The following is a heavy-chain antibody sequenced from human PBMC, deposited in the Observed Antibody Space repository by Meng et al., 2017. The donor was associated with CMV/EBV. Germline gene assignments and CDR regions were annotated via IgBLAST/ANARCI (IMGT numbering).Heavy chain of an antibody. J-gene: IGHJ6*02. CDR1: GFTVSSNY. CDR2: IYIVGST. Sequence: GGSLRLPCAASGFTVSSNYMSWFRQAPGKGLEWVSVIYIVGSTYYADSVKGRFTISRDNSKNTLYLQRNSLRAEDTAVYYCERDTPHQADYYGPGGMDVWGQGTTVTVSS. V-gene: IGHV3-53*01. D-gene: IGHD3-10*01. CDR3: ERDTPHQADYYGPGGMDV.